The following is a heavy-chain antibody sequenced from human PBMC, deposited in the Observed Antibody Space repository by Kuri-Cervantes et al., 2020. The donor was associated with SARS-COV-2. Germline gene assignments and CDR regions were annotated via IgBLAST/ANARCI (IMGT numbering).Heavy chain of an antibody. Sequence: GSLRLSCTVSGGSVSSGSYYWSWIRQPPGKGLEWIGYIYYSGSTNYNPSLKSRVTISVDTSKNQFSLKLSSVTAAGTAVYYCARVPRFCTNGVCYAFDIWGQGTMVTVSS. V-gene: IGHV4-61*01. CDR1: GGSVSSGSYY. J-gene: IGHJ3*02. CDR3: ARVPRFCTNGVCYAFDI. D-gene: IGHD2-8*01. CDR2: IYYSGST.